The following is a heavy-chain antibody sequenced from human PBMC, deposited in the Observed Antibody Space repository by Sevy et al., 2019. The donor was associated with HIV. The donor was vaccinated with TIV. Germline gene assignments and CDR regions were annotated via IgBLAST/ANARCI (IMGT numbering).Heavy chain of an antibody. CDR3: ARAFGITIFGIDAFDI. D-gene: IGHD3-3*01. V-gene: IGHV3-64*01. Sequence: GGSLRLSCAASGFTFSSYAMHWVRQAPGKGLEYVSAISSNGGSTYYANSVKGRFTISRDNSKNTLYLQMGSLRADDMAVYYCARAFGITIFGIDAFDIWGQGTMVTVSS. CDR2: ISSNGGST. CDR1: GFTFSSYA. J-gene: IGHJ3*02.